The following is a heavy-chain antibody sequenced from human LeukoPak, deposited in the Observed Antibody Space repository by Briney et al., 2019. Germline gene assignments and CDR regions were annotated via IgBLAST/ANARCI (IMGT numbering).Heavy chain of an antibody. V-gene: IGHV3-15*01. CDR3: TTGFFGVVNDAFDI. J-gene: IGHJ3*02. CDR2: IYSKTDGGTT. CDR1: GLTVSNAW. D-gene: IGHD3-3*01. Sequence: GGSLRLSCAASGLTVSNAWMNWVRQAPGKGLEWVGRIYSKTDGGTTDYAAPVKGRFNVSRDDSKYTLYLRLKSLKTEETAVYYCTTGFFGVVNDAFDIWGQGTTVTVSS.